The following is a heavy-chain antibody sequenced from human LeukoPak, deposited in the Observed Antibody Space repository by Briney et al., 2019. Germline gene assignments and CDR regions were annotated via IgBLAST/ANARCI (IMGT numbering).Heavy chain of an antibody. J-gene: IGHJ4*02. D-gene: IGHD5-24*01. CDR2: ISYDGKNE. CDR1: GFTFRNYA. V-gene: IGHV3-30*18. Sequence: GGSLRLSCAASGFTFRNYALHWVRQAPGKGLEWVAVISYDGKNEYYTDSVKGRFTISRDNAKNTVYLQMNSLKPEDTAVYYCAKQMAVDYFDYWGQGTLVTVSS. CDR3: AKQMAVDYFDY.